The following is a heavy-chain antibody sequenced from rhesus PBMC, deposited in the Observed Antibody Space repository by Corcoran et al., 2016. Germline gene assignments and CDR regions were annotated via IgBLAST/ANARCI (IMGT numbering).Heavy chain of an antibody. CDR2: VDPEDGEA. V-gene: IGHV1-111*02. J-gene: IGHJ4*01. D-gene: IGHD6-13*01. CDR3: ATGRVLGAAGPDSYFDY. Sequence: EVQLVQSGAEVKKPGASVKISCKASGYTFTDYYLHWVRQAPGKGLEWMGRVDPEDGEAKHAQNFQDRVTITADTSTDTAYMELSSLRSEDTAVYYCATGRVLGAAGPDSYFDYWGQGVLVTVSS. CDR1: GYTFTDYY.